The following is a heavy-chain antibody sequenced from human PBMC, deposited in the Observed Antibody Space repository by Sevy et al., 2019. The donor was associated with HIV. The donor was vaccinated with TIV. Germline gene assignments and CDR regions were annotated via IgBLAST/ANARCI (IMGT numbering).Heavy chain of an antibody. CDR3: AWAIAAAAEHNWFDP. CDR2: TYYRSKWYN. V-gene: IGHV6-1*01. Sequence: SQTVSLAFAISGDSVSSNSAAWNWIRLSPSRDLEWLGRTYYRSKWYNGYAVSVKSRITMNPDTSKNQFSLQLNSVTPEDPAVYYCAWAIAAAAEHNWFDPWGQGTLVTVSS. CDR1: GDSVSSNSAA. D-gene: IGHD6-13*01. J-gene: IGHJ5*02.